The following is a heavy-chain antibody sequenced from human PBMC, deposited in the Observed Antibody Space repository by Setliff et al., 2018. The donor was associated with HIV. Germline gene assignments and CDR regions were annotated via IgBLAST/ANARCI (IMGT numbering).Heavy chain of an antibody. CDR2: INYSGST. V-gene: IGHV4-59*11. Sequence: SETLSLTCAVSGGSISSHYWTWIRQPPGKGLEWIGYINYSGSTSYNPSLKSRVTISVDTSKKQFSLKLSSVTAADTAVYYCARATWNYVDYWGQGTLVTVSS. D-gene: IGHD1-1*01. CDR3: ARATWNYVDY. J-gene: IGHJ4*02. CDR1: GGSISSHY.